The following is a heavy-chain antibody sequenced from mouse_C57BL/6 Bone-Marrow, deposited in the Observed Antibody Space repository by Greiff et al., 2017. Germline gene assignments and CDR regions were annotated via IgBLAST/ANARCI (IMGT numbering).Heavy chain of an antibody. CDR3: ARGGVYYGSRHWYFDV. CDR2: IYPGDGDT. Sequence: VKLQESGAELVKPGASVKISCKASGYAFSSYWMNWVKQRPGKGLEWIGQIYPGDGDTNYNGKFKGKATLTADKSSSTAYMQLSSLTSEDSAVYFCARGGVYYGSRHWYFDVWGTGTTVTVSS. D-gene: IGHD1-1*01. J-gene: IGHJ1*03. V-gene: IGHV1-80*01. CDR1: GYAFSSYW.